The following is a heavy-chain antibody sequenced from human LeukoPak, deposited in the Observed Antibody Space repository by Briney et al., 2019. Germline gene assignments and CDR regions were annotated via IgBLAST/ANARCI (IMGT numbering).Heavy chain of an antibody. Sequence: ASVKVSCKASGGTFSTYSTSWVRQAPGHGLEWMGGVIPVFGTSVYAQKFQDRVTITADKSTSTAYMELSSLRSEDTAVYYCARDSPCSSTSCSLGGMDVWGQGTTVTVSS. CDR2: VIPVFGTS. D-gene: IGHD2-2*01. V-gene: IGHV1-69*06. CDR1: GGTFSTYS. J-gene: IGHJ6*02. CDR3: ARDSPCSSTSCSLGGMDV.